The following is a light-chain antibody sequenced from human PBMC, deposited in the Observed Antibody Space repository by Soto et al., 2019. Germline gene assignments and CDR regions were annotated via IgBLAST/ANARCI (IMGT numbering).Light chain of an antibody. CDR1: SSYVGSYNL. J-gene: IGLJ1*01. Sequence: QSALTQPASVSGSPGQSITISCTGTSSYVGSYNLVSWYQQYPGKAPKLMIYEVSKRPSGVSNRFSGSKSGNTASLTISGLQAEDEADYYCCSYAGSSTYVFGTGTKVTVL. V-gene: IGLV2-23*02. CDR3: CSYAGSSTYV. CDR2: EVS.